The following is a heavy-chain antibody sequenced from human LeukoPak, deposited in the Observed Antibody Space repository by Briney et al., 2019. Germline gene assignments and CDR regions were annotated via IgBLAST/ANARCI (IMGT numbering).Heavy chain of an antibody. CDR3: ARGGLLCGGDCYDY. V-gene: IGHV1-46*02. Sequence: ASVKVSCKASGYTFNSSYMHWVRQAPGQGLEWMGIINPSDDSTRYAQKFQGRVTMTKDTSTNTVYMHLSSLSSDDTAVYYCARGGLLCGGDCYDYWGQGTLVTVSS. D-gene: IGHD2-21*01. J-gene: IGHJ4*02. CDR1: GYTFNSSY. CDR2: INPSDDST.